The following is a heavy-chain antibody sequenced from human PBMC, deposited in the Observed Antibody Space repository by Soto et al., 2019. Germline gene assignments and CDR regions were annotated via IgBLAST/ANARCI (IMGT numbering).Heavy chain of an antibody. V-gene: IGHV3-23*01. J-gene: IGHJ6*02. CDR2: ISGSGGST. CDR1: GFTFSSYA. CDR3: AKGGRFGELEDYYGMDV. Sequence: GGSLRLSCAASGFTFSSYAMSWVRQAPGKGLEWVSAISGSGGSTYYADSVKGRFTISRDNSKNTLYLQMNSLRAEDTAVYYCAKGGRFGELEDYYGMDVWGQGTTVTVSS. D-gene: IGHD3-10*01.